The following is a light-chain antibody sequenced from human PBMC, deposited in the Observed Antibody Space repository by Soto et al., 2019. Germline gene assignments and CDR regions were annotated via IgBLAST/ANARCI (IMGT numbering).Light chain of an antibody. J-gene: IGKJ1*01. CDR3: QQYDSYST. CDR2: KAS. V-gene: IGKV1-5*03. Sequence: DIQMTQSPSTLSASVGDRVTITCRASQSINTWLAWYQQKPGKAPKLLIYKASSLQSGVPSKFSGSGSGTEFTLTISNLQPDDFATYYCQQYDSYSTFGQGTKVEI. CDR1: QSINTW.